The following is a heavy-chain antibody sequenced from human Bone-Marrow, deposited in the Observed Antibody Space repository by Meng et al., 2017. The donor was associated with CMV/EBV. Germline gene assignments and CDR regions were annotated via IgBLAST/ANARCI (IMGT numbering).Heavy chain of an antibody. V-gene: IGHV3-66*02. CDR2: MYSGGST. CDR3: ARGKYGDYLSTYFDY. D-gene: IGHD4-17*01. CDR1: GFTVSSNY. Sequence: GESLKISCAASGFTVSSNYMSWVRPAPGKGLEWVSVMYSGGSTYYADSVKGRFTISRDNSKNTLYLQMNSLRAEDTAVYYCARGKYGDYLSTYFDYWGQGTLATVSS. J-gene: IGHJ4*02.